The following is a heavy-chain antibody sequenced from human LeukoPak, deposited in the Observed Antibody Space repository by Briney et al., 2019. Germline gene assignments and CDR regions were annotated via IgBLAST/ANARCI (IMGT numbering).Heavy chain of an antibody. V-gene: IGHV5-51*01. Sequence: AEALQISSQGSGYRFTSYWIGWGRQTPGKGLEWRGTIYPGDSDTRYSPSFQGQVTISADKSINTAYLQWSSLKASDTAMYYCVRSKTYYYDSSGYLDAFDIWGQGTMVTVSS. CDR1: GYRFTSYW. CDR2: IYPGDSDT. J-gene: IGHJ3*02. D-gene: IGHD3-22*01. CDR3: VRSKTYYYDSSGYLDAFDI.